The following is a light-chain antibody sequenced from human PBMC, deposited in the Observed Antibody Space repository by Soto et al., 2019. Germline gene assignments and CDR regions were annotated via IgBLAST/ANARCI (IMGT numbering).Light chain of an antibody. V-gene: IGKV1-39*01. CDR3: QQSYRTPWT. J-gene: IGKJ1*01. Sequence: DIQMTQSPSSLSASVGDRVTITCRASQSISNYLSWYQQIPGKAPKLLIYAASTLRSGVSSRFSGSGSGTDFTLTISSLQPEDVATYYCQQSYRTPWTFGQGTKVEIK. CDR2: AAS. CDR1: QSISNY.